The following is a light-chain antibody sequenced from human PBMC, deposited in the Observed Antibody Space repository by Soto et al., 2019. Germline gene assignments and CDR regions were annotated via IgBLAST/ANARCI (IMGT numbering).Light chain of an antibody. Sequence: QSVLTQPPSASGTPEQKVTISCVGSSSNIGSNAVNWYQQVPGTAPELLIYSDDQRPSGVPDRFSGSKSGTSASLAISGLQSEDEADYICAAWNDNLNGPSYVFGTGTKVTVL. CDR1: SSNIGSNA. CDR3: AAWNDNLNGPSYV. J-gene: IGLJ1*01. CDR2: SDD. V-gene: IGLV1-44*01.